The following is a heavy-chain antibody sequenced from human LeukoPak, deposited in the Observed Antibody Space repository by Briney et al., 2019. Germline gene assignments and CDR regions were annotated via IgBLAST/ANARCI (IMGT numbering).Heavy chain of an antibody. CDR3: ARYTIANGFDM. V-gene: IGHV1-8*01. CDR1: GYTSTRPD. J-gene: IGHJ3*02. CDR2: MNPSDQT. Sequence: ASVKVPCKAAGYTSTRPDINWVRQATGKGLEWLGWMNPSDQTGYAQNFQGRLTFTRDISRNTAYMELSSLTPDDTAVYFCARYTIANGFDMWGQGTMVTVSS. D-gene: IGHD2-21*01.